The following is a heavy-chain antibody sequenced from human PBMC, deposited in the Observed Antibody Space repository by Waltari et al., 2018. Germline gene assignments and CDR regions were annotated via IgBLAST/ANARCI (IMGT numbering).Heavy chain of an antibody. CDR3: ARRPGSTMIVVARRGSWFDP. CDR2: INHSGNN. Sequence: QVQLQQWGAGLLKPSETLSLTCAVYGGSFSGYYWSWIRQPPGKGLEWIGEINHSGNNNYNPSHKSRDTIAVDTSKNHFSLKLSSVTAADTAVYYCARRPGSTMIVVARRGSWFDPWGQGTLVTVSS. D-gene: IGHD3-22*01. CDR1: GGSFSGYY. J-gene: IGHJ5*02. V-gene: IGHV4-34*01.